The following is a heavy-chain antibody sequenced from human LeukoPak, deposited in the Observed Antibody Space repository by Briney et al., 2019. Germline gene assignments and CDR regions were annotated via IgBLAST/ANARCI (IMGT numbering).Heavy chain of an antibody. J-gene: IGHJ6*02. Sequence: SETLSLTCTVSGGSISSGGYYWSWIRQHPEKGLEWIGYIYYSGSTYYNPSLKSRFTIAVDTSKNQFSLKLSSVTAADTAVYYCARETQTEVWCGDPLGLAVWGQGTTVTVSS. CDR2: IYYSGST. CDR3: ARETQTEVWCGDPLGLAV. CDR1: GGSISSGGYY. D-gene: IGHD3-10*01. V-gene: IGHV4-31*03.